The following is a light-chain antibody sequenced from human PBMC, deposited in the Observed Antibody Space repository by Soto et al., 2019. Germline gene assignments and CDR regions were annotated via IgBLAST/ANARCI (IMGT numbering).Light chain of an antibody. Sequence: QSALTQPASVSGSPGQSITISCTGTSSYVGSYNLVSWYQQHPGKAPKLMIYEGSKRPSGVSNRFSGSKSGNTASLTISGLQAEDEADYYCCSYAGSSTVFGGGTKVTVL. J-gene: IGLJ2*01. CDR3: CSYAGSSTV. V-gene: IGLV2-23*01. CDR1: SSYVGSYNL. CDR2: EGS.